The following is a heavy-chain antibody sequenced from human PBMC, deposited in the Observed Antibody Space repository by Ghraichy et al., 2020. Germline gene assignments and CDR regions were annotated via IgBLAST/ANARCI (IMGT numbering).Heavy chain of an antibody. D-gene: IGHD3-3*01. CDR2: ISAYNGNT. J-gene: IGHJ3*02. V-gene: IGHV1-18*01. CDR1: GYTFTSYG. CDR3: ARESPDLAADYDFWSGYYRGGAFDI. Sequence: ASVKVSCKASGYTFTSYGISWVRQAPGQGLEWMGWISAYNGNTNYAQKLQGRVTMTTDTSTSTAYMELRSLRSDDTAVYYCARESPDLAADYDFWSGYYRGGAFDIWGQGTMVTVSS.